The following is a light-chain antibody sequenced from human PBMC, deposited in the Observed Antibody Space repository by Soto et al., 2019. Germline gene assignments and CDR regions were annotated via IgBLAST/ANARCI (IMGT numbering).Light chain of an antibody. Sequence: DIQLTQSPSFLSASVGDRVTISCRASQGISDYLAWYQQKPGKAPKLLIYGASTLQSGVPSRFSGSASGTEFTLTIRSLQPEDFATYSCQQFNAYPLTFGGGTKLEIK. CDR1: QGISDY. V-gene: IGKV1-9*01. CDR2: GAS. J-gene: IGKJ4*01. CDR3: QQFNAYPLT.